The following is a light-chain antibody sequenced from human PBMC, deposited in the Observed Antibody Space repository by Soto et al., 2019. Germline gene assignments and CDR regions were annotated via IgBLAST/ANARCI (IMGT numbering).Light chain of an antibody. V-gene: IGLV2-14*01. Sequence: QSALTQHASVSGSPGQSITISCTGTSADIGSYNYVSWYQQHPGKAPKLMIYEVSNRPSGVSNRFSGSRSGMTPSLTISWLQAEDEADYYCMSYTTTSTEFFXTGTKLTGL. CDR3: MSYTTTSTEF. CDR2: EVS. CDR1: SADIGSYNY. J-gene: IGLJ1*01.